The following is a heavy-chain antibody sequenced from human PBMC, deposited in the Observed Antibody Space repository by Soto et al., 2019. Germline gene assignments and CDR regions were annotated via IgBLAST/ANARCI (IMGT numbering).Heavy chain of an antibody. Sequence: SETLSLTCTVSGGSISRYYWTWIRQPPGKGLEWIGYIYYSGSTNYNPSLKSRVTISVDTSKNQFSLKLSSVTAADTAVYYCARARGSGWSVYYFDYWGQGTLVTVSS. CDR3: ARARGSGWSVYYFDY. CDR2: IYYSGST. D-gene: IGHD6-19*01. V-gene: IGHV4-59*01. J-gene: IGHJ4*02. CDR1: GGSISRYY.